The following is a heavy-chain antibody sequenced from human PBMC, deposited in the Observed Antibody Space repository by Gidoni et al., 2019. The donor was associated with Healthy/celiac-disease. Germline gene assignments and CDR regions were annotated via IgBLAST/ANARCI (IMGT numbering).Heavy chain of an antibody. CDR2: IYYSGST. CDR1: GGPISSYY. V-gene: IGHV4-59*01. J-gene: IGHJ5*02. Sequence: QVQLQESGPGLVKPSETLSLTCTVSGGPISSYYWSWIRQPPGKGLEWIGYIYYSGSTNYNPSLKSRVTISVDTSKNQFSLKLSSVTAADTAVYYCARVGGLWFGVNWFDPWGQGTLVTVSS. CDR3: ARVGGLWFGVNWFDP. D-gene: IGHD3-10*01.